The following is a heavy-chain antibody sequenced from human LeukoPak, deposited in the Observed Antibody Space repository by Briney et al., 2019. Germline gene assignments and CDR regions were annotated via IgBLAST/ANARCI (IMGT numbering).Heavy chain of an antibody. J-gene: IGHJ4*02. CDR3: ARDLYYYDSSGYYPTLN. Sequence: GGSLRLSCAASGFTVSSNYMSWVRQAPGKGLEWVSVIYSGGSTYYADSVKGRFTISRDNSKNTLYLQMSSLRAEDTAVYYCARDLYYYDSSGYYPTLNWGQGTLVTVSS. D-gene: IGHD3-22*01. V-gene: IGHV3-66*01. CDR1: GFTVSSNY. CDR2: IYSGGST.